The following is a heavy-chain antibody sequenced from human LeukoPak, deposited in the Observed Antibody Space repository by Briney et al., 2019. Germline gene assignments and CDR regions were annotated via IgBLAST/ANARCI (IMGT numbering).Heavy chain of an antibody. CDR2: IYTSGST. CDR1: GGSISSYY. J-gene: IGHJ6*03. D-gene: IGHD1-14*01. V-gene: IGHV4-4*07. Sequence: PSETLSLTCTVSGGSISSYYWSWIRQPAGKGLEWIGRIYTSGSTNYNPSLKSRVTMSVDTSKNQFSLKLSSVTAADTAVYYCAREANRRYYYYYYMDVWGKGTTVTISS. CDR3: AREANRRYYYYYYMDV.